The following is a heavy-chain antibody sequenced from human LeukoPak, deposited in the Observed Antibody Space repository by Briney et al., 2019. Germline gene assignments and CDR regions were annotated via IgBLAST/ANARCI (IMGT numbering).Heavy chain of an antibody. CDR3: ARWVVGVLDAFDI. D-gene: IGHD1-26*01. Sequence: GGSLRLSCAASGFTFSDHYMTWIRQAPGKGLEWVSYISSSGSTIYYADSVKGRFTISRDNAKNSLYLEMNSPRAEDTAVYYCARWVVGVLDAFDIWGQGTMVTVSS. V-gene: IGHV3-11*01. CDR2: ISSSGSTI. J-gene: IGHJ3*02. CDR1: GFTFSDHY.